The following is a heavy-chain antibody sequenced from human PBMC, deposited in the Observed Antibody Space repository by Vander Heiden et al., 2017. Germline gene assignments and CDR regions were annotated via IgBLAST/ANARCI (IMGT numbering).Heavy chain of an antibody. CDR1: GYTFTSYG. D-gene: IGHD3-22*01. Sequence: VKVSCKASGYTFTSYGISWVRQAPGQGLEWMGWISAYNGNTNYAQKLQGRVTMTTDTSTSTAYMELRSLRSEDTAVYYCARDHYYGSSGYYSGMDVWGQGTTVTVSS. J-gene: IGHJ6*02. CDR2: ISAYNGNT. CDR3: ARDHYYGSSGYYSGMDV. V-gene: IGHV1-18*01.